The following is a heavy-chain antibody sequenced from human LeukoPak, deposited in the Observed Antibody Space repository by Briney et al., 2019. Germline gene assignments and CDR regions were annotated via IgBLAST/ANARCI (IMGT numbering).Heavy chain of an antibody. V-gene: IGHV3-23*01. D-gene: IGHD1-26*01. Sequence: GGSLRPSCEGSGFTFSSYAMTWVRQAPGKGLEWVSGIVGSSGNTYYADSVKGRFTISRDISKSTLYLQMNSLRVEDTAQYYCAKDKIVGDGRWEFDHWGRGTLVTVSS. CDR1: GFTFSSYA. CDR2: IVGSSGNT. J-gene: IGHJ5*02. CDR3: AKDKIVGDGRWEFDH.